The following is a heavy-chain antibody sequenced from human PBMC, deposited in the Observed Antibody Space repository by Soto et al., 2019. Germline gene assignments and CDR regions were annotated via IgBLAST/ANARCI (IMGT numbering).Heavy chain of an antibody. Sequence: QVQLVQSGAEVKKPGASVKVSCKASGYTFSNYGITWVRQAPGQGLEWMGWISLYNGNTNYAQKLQGRVTMTTDTSRSTAQRERRRRRSDATAVYYCARIMYGANYLDYWGQGTLVTVS. CDR3: ARIMYGANYLDY. J-gene: IGHJ4*02. CDR1: GYTFSNYG. CDR2: ISLYNGNT. V-gene: IGHV1-18*01. D-gene: IGHD4-17*01.